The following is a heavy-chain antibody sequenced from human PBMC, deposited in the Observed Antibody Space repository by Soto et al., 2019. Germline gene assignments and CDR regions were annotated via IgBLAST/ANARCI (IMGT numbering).Heavy chain of an antibody. CDR3: AREGGSLNWFDP. CDR2: ISGSGGGI. D-gene: IGHD1-26*01. CDR1: GFTFSSYA. Sequence: GGSLRLSCAASGFTFSSYAMSWVRQAPGKGLEWVSAISGSGGGIYYADSVKGRFTISRDNAKNSLYLQMNSLRDEDTAVYYCAREGGSLNWFDPWGQGTLVTVSS. J-gene: IGHJ5*02. V-gene: IGHV3-23*01.